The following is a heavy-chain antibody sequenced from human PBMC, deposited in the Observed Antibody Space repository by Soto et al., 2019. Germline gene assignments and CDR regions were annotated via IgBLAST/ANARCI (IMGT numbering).Heavy chain of an antibody. CDR1: GGSFSGYY. J-gene: IGHJ4*02. CDR3: ARGSARFGELDLVYYFDY. CDR2: INHSGST. D-gene: IGHD3-10*01. Sequence: ASETLSLTCAVYGGSFSGYYWSWIRQPPGKGLEWIGEINHSGSTNYNPSLKSRVTISVDTSKNQFSLKLSSVTAADTAVYYCARGSARFGELDLVYYFDYWGQGTLVTVSS. V-gene: IGHV4-34*01.